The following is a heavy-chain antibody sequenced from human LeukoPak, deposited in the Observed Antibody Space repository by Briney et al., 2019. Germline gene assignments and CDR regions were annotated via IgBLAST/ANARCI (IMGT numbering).Heavy chain of an antibody. J-gene: IGHJ4*02. CDR2: INHSGST. Sequence: SETLSLTCAVYGGSFSGYYWSWIRQPPGKGLEWIGEINHSGSTNYNPSLKSRVTISVDTSKNQFSLKLSSVTAADTAVHYCARGQGLRYFDWLRRYYFDYWGQGTLVTVSS. V-gene: IGHV4-34*01. CDR3: ARGQGLRYFDWLRRYYFDY. CDR1: GGSFSGYY. D-gene: IGHD3-9*01.